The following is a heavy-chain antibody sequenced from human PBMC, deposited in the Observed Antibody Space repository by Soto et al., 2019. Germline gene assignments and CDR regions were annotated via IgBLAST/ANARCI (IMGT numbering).Heavy chain of an antibody. Sequence: QVQLQQSGPGLVKPSQTLSLTCAISGDSVSTNSAAWNWIRQSPSRGLEWLGRTYYRSKWYSDFAVSVKSRITIIPDTSKNQLSLQINSVTPEDTAVYYCAREHHSAFDYWGQGTQVTVSS. V-gene: IGHV6-1*01. CDR2: TYYRSKWYS. CDR3: AREHHSAFDY. CDR1: GDSVSTNSAA. J-gene: IGHJ4*02.